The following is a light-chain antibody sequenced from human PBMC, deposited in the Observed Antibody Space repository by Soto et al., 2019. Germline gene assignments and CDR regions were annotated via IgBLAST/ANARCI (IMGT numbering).Light chain of an antibody. Sequence: DVVLTQSPLSLPVTLWRAACSALGSSQSFVYSDGNTYLTWFQQRPGQSPRRLLFEVSKRHSGVPARFSGSGSGTDFALKISRVEAEDVGVYYCMQGTHWPITFGQGTRLEI. J-gene: IGKJ5*01. CDR3: MQGTHWPIT. V-gene: IGKV2-30*01. CDR2: EVS. CDR1: QSFVYSDGNTY.